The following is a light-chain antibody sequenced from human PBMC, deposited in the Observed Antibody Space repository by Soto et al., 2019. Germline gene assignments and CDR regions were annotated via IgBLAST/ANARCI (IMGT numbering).Light chain of an antibody. Sequence: VMTQSPATLSVSPGERGTLSCRASQSVGNKVAWYQQKPGQAPRLLIYGGLTSVIGTPARFRGSGSGTEFTLTISSLQSEDLAVYYCQQYNDWSYTFGQGTNLEIK. CDR1: QSVGNK. CDR2: GGL. J-gene: IGKJ2*01. CDR3: QQYNDWSYT. V-gene: IGKV3-15*01.